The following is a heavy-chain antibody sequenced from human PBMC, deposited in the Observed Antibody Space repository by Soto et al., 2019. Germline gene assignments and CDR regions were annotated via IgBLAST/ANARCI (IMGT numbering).Heavy chain of an antibody. CDR1: GGSFSGEY. CDR2: INHSGST. D-gene: IGHD3-10*01. V-gene: IGHV4-34*01. CDR3: ARDVLDSFYYGIYHCDGIDV. Sequence: PSETLPLTCAVSGGSFSGEYWSWIRQPPGKGQEWIGEINHSGSTYYNPSLKSRVTISVDTSKNQFSLKLSSVTAADTAVYYCARDVLDSFYYGIYHCDGIDVWSQGTTDTVSS. J-gene: IGHJ6*02.